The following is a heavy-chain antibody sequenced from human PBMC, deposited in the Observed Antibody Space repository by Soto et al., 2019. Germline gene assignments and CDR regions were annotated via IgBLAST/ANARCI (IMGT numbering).Heavy chain of an antibody. D-gene: IGHD6-13*01. V-gene: IGHV1-69*13. Sequence: SVKVSCKASGGTFSSYAISWVRQAPGQGLEWMGGIIPIFGTANYAQKFQGRVTITADESTSTAYMELSSLRSEDTAVYYCARVGIPIAAAGRDYFDYWGQGTLVTVSS. CDR2: IIPIFGTA. CDR1: GGTFSSYA. J-gene: IGHJ4*02. CDR3: ARVGIPIAAAGRDYFDY.